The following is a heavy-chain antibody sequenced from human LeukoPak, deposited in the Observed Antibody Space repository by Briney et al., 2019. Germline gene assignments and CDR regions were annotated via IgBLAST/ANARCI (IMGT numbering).Heavy chain of an antibody. V-gene: IGHV6-1*01. CDR2: TYYRSKWVN. CDR1: GDSVSSNNAA. J-gene: IGHJ4*02. CDR3: ARDHTVTHFDY. D-gene: IGHD4-17*01. Sequence: SQTLSLTCAISGDSVSSNNAACNWIRQSPSRGLEWLGRTYYRSKWVNDYAESVRSRITINPDTSKNQFSLQLNSVTPKDTAVYYCARDHTVTHFDYWGQGTLVTVSS.